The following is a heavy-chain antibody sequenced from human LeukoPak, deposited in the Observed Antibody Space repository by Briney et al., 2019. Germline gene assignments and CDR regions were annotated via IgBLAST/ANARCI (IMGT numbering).Heavy chain of an antibody. Sequence: GASVKVSCKASGYTFTSYGISWVRQAPGQGLEWMGWISAYNGNTNYAQKLQGRVTMTTDTYTSTAYMELRRLRSDDTALYYCAREGIDLYYDSSAYYFDNWGQGTLVTVSS. CDR3: AREGIDLYYDSSAYYFDN. V-gene: IGHV1-18*01. CDR2: ISAYNGNT. CDR1: GYTFTSYG. J-gene: IGHJ4*02. D-gene: IGHD3-22*01.